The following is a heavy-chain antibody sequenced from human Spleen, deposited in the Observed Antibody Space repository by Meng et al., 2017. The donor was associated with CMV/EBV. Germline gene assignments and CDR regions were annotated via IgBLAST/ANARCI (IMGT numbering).Heavy chain of an antibody. V-gene: IGHV6-1*01. CDR3: ARDAVPGRLDS. D-gene: IGHD2-2*01. J-gene: IGHJ4*02. CDR1: VDCVSSISAA. Sequence: ISVDCVSSISAAWTWIRQSPSRVLEWLGRTYYRSKWYNDYAVSVKSRISINPDTSKNQFSLQLNSVTPEDTAVYYCARDAVPGRLDSWGQGTLVTVSS. CDR2: TYYRSKWYN.